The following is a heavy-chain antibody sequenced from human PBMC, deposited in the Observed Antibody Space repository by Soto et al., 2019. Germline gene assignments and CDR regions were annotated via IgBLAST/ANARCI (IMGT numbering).Heavy chain of an antibody. J-gene: IGHJ6*02. CDR3: ARGGVGYCSGGSCYAPYYYYGMDV. V-gene: IGHV3-30-3*01. Sequence: PGGSLRLSCAASGFTFSSYAMHWVRQAPGKGLEWVAVISYDGSNKYYADSVKGRFTISRDNSKNTLYLQMNSLRAEDTAVYYCARGGVGYCSGGSCYAPYYYYGMDVWGQGTTVTVSS. D-gene: IGHD2-15*01. CDR2: ISYDGSNK. CDR1: GFTFSSYA.